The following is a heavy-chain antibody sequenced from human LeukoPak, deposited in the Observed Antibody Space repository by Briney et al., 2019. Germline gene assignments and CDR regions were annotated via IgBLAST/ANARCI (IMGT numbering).Heavy chain of an antibody. D-gene: IGHD3-22*01. J-gene: IGHJ5*02. Sequence: SVKVSCKSSVGTFSSYAISWVRQAPGQGLEWMGGIIPIFGTANYAQKFQGRVTITTDESTSTAYMELSSLRSEDTAVYYCAREVTTYYYDSSGFEGGWFDPWGQGTLVTVSS. V-gene: IGHV1-69*05. CDR1: VGTFSSYA. CDR3: AREVTTYYYDSSGFEGGWFDP. CDR2: IIPIFGTA.